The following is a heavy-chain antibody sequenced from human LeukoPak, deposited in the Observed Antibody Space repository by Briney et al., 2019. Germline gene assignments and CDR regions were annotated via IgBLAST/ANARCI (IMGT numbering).Heavy chain of an antibody. CDR1: GGSFSGYY. D-gene: IGHD6-13*01. CDR2: INHSGGT. J-gene: IGHJ4*02. CDR3: ASIAAADY. Sequence: SETLSLTCAVYGGSFSGYYWSWIRQPPGKGLEWIGEINHSGGTNYNPSLKSRVTISVDTSKNQFSLKLSSVTAADTAVYYCASIAAADYWGQGTLVTVSS. V-gene: IGHV4-34*01.